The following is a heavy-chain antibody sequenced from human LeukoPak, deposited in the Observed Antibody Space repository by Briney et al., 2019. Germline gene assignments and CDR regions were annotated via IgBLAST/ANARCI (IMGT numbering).Heavy chain of an antibody. CDR3: ARGVERMGLDY. CDR1: GGSFSRYY. D-gene: IGHD5-24*01. V-gene: IGHV4-34*01. CDR2: INHSGST. J-gene: IGHJ4*02. Sequence: SETLSLTCAVYGGSFSRYYWSWIRQPPGKGLEWIGEINHSGSTNYNPSLKSRVTISVDTSKNQSSLKLSSVTAADTAVYYCARGVERMGLDYWGQGTLVTVSS.